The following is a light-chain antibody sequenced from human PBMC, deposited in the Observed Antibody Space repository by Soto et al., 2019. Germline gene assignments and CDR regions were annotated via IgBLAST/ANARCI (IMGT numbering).Light chain of an antibody. Sequence: EIVMTQSPATLSVSPGERATLSCRASQNVSNNYLAWYQQKPGQAPRLLIYVASNRATGIPDRFSGSGSGTDFTLTISRLEPEDFAVYYCQQYGSSGTFGQGTKV. CDR1: QNVSNNY. CDR2: VAS. V-gene: IGKV3-20*01. CDR3: QQYGSSGT. J-gene: IGKJ1*01.